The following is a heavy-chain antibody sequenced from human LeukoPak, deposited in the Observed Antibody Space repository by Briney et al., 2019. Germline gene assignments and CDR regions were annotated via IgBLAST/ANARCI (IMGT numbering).Heavy chain of an antibody. J-gene: IGHJ4*02. Sequence: QESGPTLLKPTQTLTLNCTFSAFSPTPSGVRMGWFRHYQGKALEYIALIYWSEGKKYNPSLKSRLSVTKDTSKNQVVLTMTNMVPLDTATFYCAHRVDDKKAFDYWGQGTLVTVSS. CDR1: AFSPTPSGVR. D-gene: IGHD3-9*01. CDR3: AHRVDDKKAFDY. CDR2: IYWSEGK. V-gene: IGHV2-5*01.